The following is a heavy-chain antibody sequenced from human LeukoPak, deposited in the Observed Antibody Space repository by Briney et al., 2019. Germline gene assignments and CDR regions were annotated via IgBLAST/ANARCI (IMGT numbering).Heavy chain of an antibody. J-gene: IGHJ4*02. CDR2: IRSKAYGGTT. CDR1: GFTFGDYA. CDR3: TRVTDYGDLVDY. V-gene: IGHV3-49*04. D-gene: IGHD4-17*01. Sequence: GGSLRLSCTASGFTFGDYAMSWVRQAPGKGLEWVGFIRSKAYGGTTEYAASVKGRFTISRDDSKSIAYLQMNSLKTEDTAVYYCTRVTDYGDLVDYWGQGTLVTVSS.